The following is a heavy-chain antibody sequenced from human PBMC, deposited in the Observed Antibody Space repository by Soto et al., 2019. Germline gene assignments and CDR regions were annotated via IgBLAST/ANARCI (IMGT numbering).Heavy chain of an antibody. D-gene: IGHD2-15*01. Sequence: PGGSLRLSCAASGFTFSSYWMSWVRQAPGKGLEWVANIKQDGSEKYYVDSVKGRFTISRDNAKNSLYLQMNSLRAEDTAVYYCAREDIVVVVAASEYYYGMDVWGQGTTVTVSS. CDR2: IKQDGSEK. J-gene: IGHJ6*02. CDR3: AREDIVVVVAASEYYYGMDV. CDR1: GFTFSSYW. V-gene: IGHV3-7*05.